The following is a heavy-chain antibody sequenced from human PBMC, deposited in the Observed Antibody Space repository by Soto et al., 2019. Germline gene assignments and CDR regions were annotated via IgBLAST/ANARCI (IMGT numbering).Heavy chain of an antibody. CDR2: IYWDDDN. J-gene: IGHJ4*02. V-gene: IGHV2-5*02. CDR3: ARDSSGYYGFDY. D-gene: IGHD3-22*01. CDR1: GFSLSTRRVG. Sequence: QITLKESGPTLVKPTQTLTLTCAFSGFSLSTRRVGVGWIRQPPGKALEWLALIYWDDDNRFSPSLKSRLSITKDTSQDQVVLTMTNMDPVDTATYYCARDSSGYYGFDYWGQGILVTVSS.